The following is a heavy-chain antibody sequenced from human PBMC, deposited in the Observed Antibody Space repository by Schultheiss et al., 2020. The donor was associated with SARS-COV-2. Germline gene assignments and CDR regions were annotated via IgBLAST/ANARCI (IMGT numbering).Heavy chain of an antibody. CDR1: GGSISSGGYY. Sequence: SETLSLTCTVSGGSISSGGYYWSWIRQHPGKGLEWIGYIYYSGSTNYNPSLKSRVTISVDTSKNQFSLKLSSVTAADTAVYYCARLSAVGAVFDYWGQGTLVTVSS. CDR2: IYYSGST. D-gene: IGHD1-26*01. CDR3: ARLSAVGAVFDY. J-gene: IGHJ4*02. V-gene: IGHV4-61*08.